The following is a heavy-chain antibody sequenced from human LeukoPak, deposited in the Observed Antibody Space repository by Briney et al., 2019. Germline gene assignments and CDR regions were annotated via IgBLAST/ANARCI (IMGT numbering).Heavy chain of an antibody. CDR1: GFTFSNYA. D-gene: IGHD4-17*01. CDR2: IGGSGGST. V-gene: IGHV3-23*01. CDR3: AKDQADADFYYFDY. Sequence: GGSLRLSCAASGFTFSNYAMTWVRQAPGKGLEWVSAIGGSGGSTYYADSVRGRFIISRDNSKNTLYLQMNSLRAEDTAVYYCAKDQADADFYYFDYWGQGALVTVSS. J-gene: IGHJ4*02.